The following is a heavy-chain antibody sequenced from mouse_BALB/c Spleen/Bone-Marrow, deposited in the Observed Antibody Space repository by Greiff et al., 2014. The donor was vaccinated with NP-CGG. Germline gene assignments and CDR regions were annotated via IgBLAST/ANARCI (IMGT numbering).Heavy chain of an antibody. CDR2: IDPANVNT. CDR3: ASYVYGYYFDY. Sequence: VQLQQSGAELVKPGASVKLSCTASGFNIKDTYMHWVKQRPEQGLEWIGRIDPANVNTKYDPKFQGKATITADTSSNTAYLQHSSLTSEDTAVYYCASYVYGYYFDYWGQGTTLTVSS. CDR1: GFNIKDTY. D-gene: IGHD1-1*01. V-gene: IGHV14-3*02. J-gene: IGHJ2*01.